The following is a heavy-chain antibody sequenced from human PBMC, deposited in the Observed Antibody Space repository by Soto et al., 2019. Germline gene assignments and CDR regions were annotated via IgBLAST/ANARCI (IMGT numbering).Heavy chain of an antibody. CDR1: GFTVSSNY. CDR3: ASSSPGGANDY. Sequence: GGSLRLSCAASGFTVSSNYMSWVRQAPGKGLEWVSVIYSGGSTYYADSVKGRFTISRDNSKNTLYLQMNSLRAEDTAVDYCASSSPGGANDYWGKGTLVTVSS. V-gene: IGHV3-53*01. J-gene: IGHJ4*02. D-gene: IGHD2-8*02. CDR2: IYSGGST.